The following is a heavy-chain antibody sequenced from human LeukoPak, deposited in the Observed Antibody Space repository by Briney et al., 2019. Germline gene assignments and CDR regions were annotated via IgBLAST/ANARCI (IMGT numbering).Heavy chain of an antibody. CDR3: ARGSTQYSSGWYGLDY. V-gene: IGHV3-74*01. Sequence: GGSLRLSCAASGFTFSSYWMHWVRQAPGKGLVWVSRVNSDGSSTTYADSVKGRFTISRDNAKNTLYLQMNSLRAEDTAVYYCARGSTQYSSGWYGLDYWGQGALVTVSS. CDR1: GFTFSSYW. J-gene: IGHJ4*02. D-gene: IGHD6-19*01. CDR2: VNSDGSST.